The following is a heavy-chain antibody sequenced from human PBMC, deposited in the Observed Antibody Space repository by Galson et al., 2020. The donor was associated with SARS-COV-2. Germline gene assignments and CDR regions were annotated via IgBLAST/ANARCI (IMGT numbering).Heavy chain of an antibody. D-gene: IGHD2-15*01. Sequence: GESLKISCAASGFTFSSYGMHWVLQAPGKGLEWVAVIWYDGSNKYYADSVKGRFTISRDNSKNTLYLQMNSLRAEDTAVYYCARWRGERVVVAATPYNYSYYYMDVWGTGTTVTISS. CDR3: ARWRGERVVVAATPYNYSYYYMDV. CDR2: IWYDGSNK. CDR1: GFTFSSYG. V-gene: IGHV3-33*01. J-gene: IGHJ6*03.